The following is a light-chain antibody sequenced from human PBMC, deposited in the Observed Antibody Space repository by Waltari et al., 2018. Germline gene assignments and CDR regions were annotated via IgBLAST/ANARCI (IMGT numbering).Light chain of an antibody. CDR1: SGSIATNY. CDR3: QSYDNRNHWV. V-gene: IGLV6-57*01. Sequence: NFMLTQPLSVSESPGKTVTISCTRSSGSIATNYVQWYQQRPGSSPTAVIYEDNQRPSGVPDRFSGSIDSSANSASLTISGLKTEDEADYDCQSYDNRNHWVFGGGTKLTVL. J-gene: IGLJ3*02. CDR2: EDN.